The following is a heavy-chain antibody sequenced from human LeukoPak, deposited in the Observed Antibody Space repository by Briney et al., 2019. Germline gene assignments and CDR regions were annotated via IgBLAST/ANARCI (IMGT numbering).Heavy chain of an antibody. D-gene: IGHD4-17*01. J-gene: IGHJ4*02. CDR2: IIPIFGTA. V-gene: IGHV1-69*05. CDR1: GGTFSSYA. Sequence: SSVKVSCKASGGTFSSYAISWVRQAPGQGLEWMGRIIPIFGTANYAQKFQGRVTITTDESTSTAYMELSSLRSEDTAVYYCARDLNPDYGDYVYWGQGTLVTVSS. CDR3: ARDLNPDYGDYVY.